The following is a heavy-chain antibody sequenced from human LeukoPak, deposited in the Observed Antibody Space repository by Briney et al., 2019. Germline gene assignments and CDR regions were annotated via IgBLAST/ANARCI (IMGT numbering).Heavy chain of an antibody. Sequence: SETLSLTCTVSGGSISSYYWSWIRQPPGKGLEWIGYIYYSGSTNYNPSLKSRVTISVDTSKNQFSLKLSSVTAADTAVYYCARGGSTDYSNPFDYWGQGTLVTVSS. CDR3: ARGGSTDYSNPFDY. D-gene: IGHD4-11*01. CDR1: GGSISSYY. V-gene: IGHV4-59*01. J-gene: IGHJ4*02. CDR2: IYYSGST.